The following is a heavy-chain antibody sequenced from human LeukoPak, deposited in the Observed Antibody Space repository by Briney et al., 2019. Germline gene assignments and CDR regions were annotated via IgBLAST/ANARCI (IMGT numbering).Heavy chain of an antibody. CDR2: ISPDGSGA. CDR1: GFTFTNYW. CDR3: ARDRSAAMIFGVVHDAFDM. Sequence: GGSLRLSCAASGFTFTNYWMHWVRQVPGKGLEWVSHISPDGSGADNADSVKGRFSVSRDNVKNMLFLQMNSLRAEDTALYFCARDRSAAMIFGVVHDAFDMWGQGTMVTVSS. D-gene: IGHD3/OR15-3a*01. J-gene: IGHJ3*02. V-gene: IGHV3-74*01.